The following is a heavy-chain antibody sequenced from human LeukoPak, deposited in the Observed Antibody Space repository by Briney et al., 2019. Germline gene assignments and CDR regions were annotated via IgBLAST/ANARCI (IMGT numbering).Heavy chain of an antibody. CDR1: GGSISNYY. J-gene: IGHJ6*02. D-gene: IGHD1-14*01. CDR2: MYYSGST. V-gene: IGHV4-59*01. CDR3: ARVPSYNGAEGFYFYGLDV. Sequence: SETLSPTCTVSGGSISNYYWSWIRQPPGKGLEWIGYMYYSGSTNYNPSLKSRVTISVDTSKNQFSLKLSSVTAADTAVYYCARVPSYNGAEGFYFYGLDVWGHGTTVTVSS.